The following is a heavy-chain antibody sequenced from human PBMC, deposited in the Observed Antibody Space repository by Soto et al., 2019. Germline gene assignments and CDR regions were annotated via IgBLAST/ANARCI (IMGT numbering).Heavy chain of an antibody. J-gene: IGHJ5*02. D-gene: IGHD4-17*01. CDR3: ARAARDYGDYVVWFDP. Sequence: QVQLQESGPGLVKPSQTLSLICTVSGGSINSADYYWSWIRQPPGKGLEWIGHIYYTGSPYYYPSLKSRVSISLDTSTNQFSLNLTSVTAADTAVYYCARAARDYGDYVVWFDPWGQGTLVTVSS. CDR1: GGSINSADYY. V-gene: IGHV4-30-4*01. CDR2: IYYTGSP.